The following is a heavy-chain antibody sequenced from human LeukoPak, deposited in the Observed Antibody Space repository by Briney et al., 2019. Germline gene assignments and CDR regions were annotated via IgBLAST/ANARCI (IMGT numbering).Heavy chain of an antibody. V-gene: IGHV3-33*06. Sequence: GGSLRLSCAVSGFTFSNYGMHWVRQAPGKGLEWVAVIWYDGSYKSYADSVKGRFTISRDNSKNTLFLQMTSLRADDTAVYYCAKEVAVAGTPCFDYWGQGTLVTVSS. D-gene: IGHD6-19*01. CDR3: AKEVAVAGTPCFDY. J-gene: IGHJ4*02. CDR1: GFTFSNYG. CDR2: IWYDGSYK.